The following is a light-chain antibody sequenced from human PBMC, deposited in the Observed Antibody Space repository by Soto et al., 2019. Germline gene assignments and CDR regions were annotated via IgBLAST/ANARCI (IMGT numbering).Light chain of an antibody. V-gene: IGKV1-33*01. J-gene: IGKJ1*01. Sequence: DIQMTQSPSSLSASVADRVTITCQASQDISNRLNWYQHKPGKAPKGLIYDASNLEAGVSSRFSGSGSGTDFTFTISSLQPEDIATYYCQQYDDLPRTFGQGTKVQIK. CDR2: DAS. CDR3: QQYDDLPRT. CDR1: QDISNR.